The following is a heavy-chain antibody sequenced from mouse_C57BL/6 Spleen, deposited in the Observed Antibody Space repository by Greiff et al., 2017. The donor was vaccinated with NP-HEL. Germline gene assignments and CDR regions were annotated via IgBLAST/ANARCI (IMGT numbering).Heavy chain of an antibody. CDR2: INPGSGGT. V-gene: IGHV1-54*01. Sequence: QVQLKESGAELVRPGTSVKVSCKASGYAFTNYLIEWVKQRPGQGLEWIGVINPGSGGTNYNEKFKGKATLTADKSSSTAYMQLSSLTSEDSAVYFCARSEGLYAMDYWGQGTSVTVSS. CDR3: ARSEGLYAMDY. J-gene: IGHJ4*01. CDR1: GYAFTNYL.